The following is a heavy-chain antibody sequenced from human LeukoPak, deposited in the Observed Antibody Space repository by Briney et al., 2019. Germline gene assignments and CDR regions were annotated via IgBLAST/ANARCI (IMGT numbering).Heavy chain of an antibody. D-gene: IGHD2-21*02. CDR2: IYSGGST. J-gene: IGHJ4*02. V-gene: IGHV3-66*01. CDR3: ARPGGNCGGDCYKD. Sequence: QSGGSLRLSCAASGFTVSSNYMSWVRQAPGKGLEWVSVIYSGGSTYYADSVKGRFTISRDNSKNTLYLQMNSLRAEDTAVYYCARPGGNCGGDCYKDWGQGTLVTVSS. CDR1: GFTVSSNY.